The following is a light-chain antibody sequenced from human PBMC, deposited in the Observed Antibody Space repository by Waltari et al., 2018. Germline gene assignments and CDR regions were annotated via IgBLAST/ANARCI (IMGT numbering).Light chain of an antibody. CDR3: QESYSNPES. Sequence: DIQMTQSPSSLSAPVGDRVTITCRASQSISSYLNWYQQKPGKAPKLLIYAASSLQSGVPSRFSGSGSGTDFTLTISSLQPEDFATYYCQESYSNPESFGQGTKLEIK. CDR1: QSISSY. CDR2: AAS. V-gene: IGKV1-39*01. J-gene: IGKJ2*03.